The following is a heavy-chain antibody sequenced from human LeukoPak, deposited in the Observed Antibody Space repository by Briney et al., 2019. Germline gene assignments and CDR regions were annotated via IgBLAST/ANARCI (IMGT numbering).Heavy chain of an antibody. CDR1: GYTFSSYG. Sequence: GGSLRLSCAASGYTFSSYGMHWVRQAPGKGLEWVAFIRYDGSNKYYADSVKGRFTISRDNSKNTLYLQMNSLRAEDTAVYYCAKDGSGSHVWPGAPIDYYCDMDVWGKGTTVTVSS. CDR2: IRYDGSNK. CDR3: AKDGSGSHVWPGAPIDYYCDMDV. D-gene: IGHD3-10*01. V-gene: IGHV3-30*02. J-gene: IGHJ6*03.